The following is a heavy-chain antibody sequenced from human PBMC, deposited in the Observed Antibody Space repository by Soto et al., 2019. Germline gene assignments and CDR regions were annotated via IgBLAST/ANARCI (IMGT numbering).Heavy chain of an antibody. CDR3: ASTDYDSSGYYYP. Sequence: TLSLTCTVSGGSISSGGYYWSWIRQHPGKGLEWIGYIYYSGSTYYNPSLKSRVTISVDTSKNQFSLKLSSVTAADTAVYYCASTDYDSSGYYYPWGQGTLVTVSS. V-gene: IGHV4-31*03. CDR1: GGSISSGGYY. CDR2: IYYSGST. J-gene: IGHJ5*02. D-gene: IGHD3-22*01.